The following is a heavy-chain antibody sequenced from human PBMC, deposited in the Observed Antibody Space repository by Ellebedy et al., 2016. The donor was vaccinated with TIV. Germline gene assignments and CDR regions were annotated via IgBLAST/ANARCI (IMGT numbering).Heavy chain of an antibody. Sequence: PGGSLRLSCAASGFTFSSYTVNWVRQAPGKGLEWVSSISGSSSYINYADSVKGRFTISRDNAKNSLYLQMNSLRAEDTDVYYCARKVPAPTTVPPNWYFDLWGRGTLVTVSS. J-gene: IGHJ2*01. CDR1: GFTFSSYT. V-gene: IGHV3-21*01. CDR3: ARKVPAPTTVPPNWYFDL. CDR2: ISGSSSYI. D-gene: IGHD4-17*01.